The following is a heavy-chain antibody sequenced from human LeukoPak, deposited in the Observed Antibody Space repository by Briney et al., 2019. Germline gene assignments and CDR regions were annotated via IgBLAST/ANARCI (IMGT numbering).Heavy chain of an antibody. CDR1: GGSISSYY. V-gene: IGHV4-59*12. J-gene: IGHJ6*03. Sequence: SETPSLTCTVSGGSISSYYWSWIPQPPGKGLEWIGYIYYSGSANYHPSLKSRVTISVDTSKNQFSLKLSSVTAADTAVYYCASPFLGVDSSGYYYPYYYYMDVWGKGTTVTVSS. D-gene: IGHD3-22*01. CDR2: IYYSGSA. CDR3: ASPFLGVDSSGYYYPYYYYMDV.